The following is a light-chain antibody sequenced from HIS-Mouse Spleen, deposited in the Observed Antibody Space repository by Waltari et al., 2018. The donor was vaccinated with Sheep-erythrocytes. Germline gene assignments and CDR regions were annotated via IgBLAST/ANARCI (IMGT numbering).Light chain of an antibody. CDR2: AGN. V-gene: IGLV2-23*03. CDR1: SSDVGSYNL. CDR3: CSYAGSSTFHVV. J-gene: IGLJ2*01. Sequence: QSALTQPASVSGSPGQSITISCTGTSSDVGSYNLVSWYQQHPGKAPKLTIYAGNKRPSGVSNRFSGSKSGNTASLTISGLQAEDEADYYCCSYAGSSTFHVVFGGGTKLTVL.